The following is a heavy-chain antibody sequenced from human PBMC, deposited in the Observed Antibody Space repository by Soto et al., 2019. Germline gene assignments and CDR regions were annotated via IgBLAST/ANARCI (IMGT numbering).Heavy chain of an antibody. CDR2: VHISGHS. V-gene: IGHV4-4*02. J-gene: IGHJ5*01. D-gene: IGHD1-1*01. CDR1: GGSVRAPDW. CDR3: ARVRQGCSANNCYFDP. Sequence: SETLSLTCTLSGGSVRAPDWWNGVRQSPDKGLEWIAEVHISGHSNYNPSLRSRVSVSIDSSKNQFYLNLNSVTAADTAIYYCARVRQGCSANNCYFDPWGQGXQVTVYS.